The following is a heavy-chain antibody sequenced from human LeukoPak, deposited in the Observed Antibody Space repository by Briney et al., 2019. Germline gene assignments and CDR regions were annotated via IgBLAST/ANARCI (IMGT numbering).Heavy chain of an antibody. CDR2: ISTSGSTL. V-gene: IGHV3-48*03. Sequence: GGSLRLSCAASGFTFSGYAMNWVRQAPGKGLEWVSWISTSGSTLNYADSVKGRFTVSRDNARNSLYLQMNSLRAEDTAVYYCARDGPGYSFDYWGQGTLVTVSS. D-gene: IGHD5-18*01. J-gene: IGHJ4*02. CDR3: ARDGPGYSFDY. CDR1: GFTFSGYA.